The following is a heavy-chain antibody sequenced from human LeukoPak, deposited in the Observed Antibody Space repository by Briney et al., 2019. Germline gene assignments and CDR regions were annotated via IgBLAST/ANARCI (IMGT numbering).Heavy chain of an antibody. V-gene: IGHV4-34*01. J-gene: IGHJ6*03. D-gene: IGHD3-9*01. CDR2: INHSGRT. CDR3: ARGGGNLLPYFDPKYYYYMDV. CDR1: GGSLSGYY. Sequence: KPSETLSLTCAVYGGSLSGYYWAWIRQPPGQGLEWIGEINHSGRTNYNPSLKSRVTVSVDTSKSQFSLKLSSVTAADTALYYCARGGGNLLPYFDPKYYYYMDVWGKGTTVTVSS.